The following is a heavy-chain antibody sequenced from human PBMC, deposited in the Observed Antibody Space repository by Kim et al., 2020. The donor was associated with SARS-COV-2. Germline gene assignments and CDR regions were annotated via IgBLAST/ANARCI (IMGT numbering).Heavy chain of an antibody. J-gene: IGHJ4*02. CDR1: GYAFSNYA. Sequence: ASVKVSCKASGYAFSNYAVQWVRQAPGQRLEWIGWIRIGTGSTRYSQRLQGRVTITRDTSASTAFMELNSLTSEEPAVYYCTTAARTDSEFDFLGQGTL. V-gene: IGHV1-3*04. D-gene: IGHD2-15*01. CDR2: IRIGTGST. CDR3: TTAARTDSEFDF.